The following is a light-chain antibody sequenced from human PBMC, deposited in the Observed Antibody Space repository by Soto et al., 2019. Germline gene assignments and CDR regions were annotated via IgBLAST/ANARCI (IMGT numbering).Light chain of an antibody. CDR2: DAS. Sequence: EIVLTQSPATLSFSPGERATLSCRASQSVSSFLAWYQQKPGQAPRLLIYDASIRATGIPARFSGSGSGTDFTLTISSLEPEDFAVYYCQQGSNWPPGLTFGGGTKVEIK. CDR3: QQGSNWPPGLT. V-gene: IGKV3-11*01. J-gene: IGKJ4*01. CDR1: QSVSSF.